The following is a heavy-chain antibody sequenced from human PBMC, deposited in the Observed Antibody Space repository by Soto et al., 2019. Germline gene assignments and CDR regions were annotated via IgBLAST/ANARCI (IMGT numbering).Heavy chain of an antibody. CDR1: GFSLNTYV. CDR2: VNAASGNT. V-gene: IGHV1-3*01. CDR3: ARRPLLESHFDY. Sequence: QVHLVQSGAEARKPGASVNVSCMASGFSLNTYVVHWVRQAPGQGLEWMGWVNAASGNTQTSQKFQGRLTLTRDKSANTAYMEPSNLRTEDTAVYFCARRPLLESHFDYWGQGTLVAVSS. J-gene: IGHJ4*02.